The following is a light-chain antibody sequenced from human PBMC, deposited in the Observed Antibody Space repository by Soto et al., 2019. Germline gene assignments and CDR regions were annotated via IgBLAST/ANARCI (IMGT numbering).Light chain of an antibody. J-gene: IGKJ2*01. CDR2: KTS. V-gene: IGKV1-5*03. CDR1: QNVSNW. CDR3: QQYSKAST. Sequence: DVEMTQSPSTLPTSIGDRVTINCRASQNVSNWLAWYQQKPGKAPKLLLYKTSRLESGVPSRFSASGSGTDFRITINILHSDDLANYFCQQYSKASTFGHGTKLEIK.